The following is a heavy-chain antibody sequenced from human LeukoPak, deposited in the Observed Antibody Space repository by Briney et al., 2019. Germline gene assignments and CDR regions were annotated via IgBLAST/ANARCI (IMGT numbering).Heavy chain of an antibody. CDR3: ARDLLEAHSFLEWLPQYYFDY. Sequence: PGGSLRLSCAVSGFTFSSYSMNWVRQPPGKGLGWVSSISSSSSSIYYADSVKGRFSISRDNAKNSPYLQMNSLRAEETAVYYCARDLLEAHSFLEWLPQYYFDYWGQGTLVTVSS. CDR2: ISSSSSSI. CDR1: GFTFSSYS. V-gene: IGHV3-21*06. J-gene: IGHJ4*02. D-gene: IGHD3-3*01.